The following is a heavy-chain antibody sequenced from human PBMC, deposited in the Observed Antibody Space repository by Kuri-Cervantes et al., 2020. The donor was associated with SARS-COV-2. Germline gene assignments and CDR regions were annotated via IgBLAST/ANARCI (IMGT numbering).Heavy chain of an antibody. J-gene: IGHJ6*02. V-gene: IGHV1-46*01. CDR3: AREAGYYDMLLTPSYYYYYYGMDV. CDR2: INPSGGST. CDR1: GYTFTSYY. Sequence: ASVKVSCKASGYTFTSYYMHWVRQAPGQGLEWMGIINPSGGSTSYAQKFQGRVTMTRDTSTSTVCMELSSLRSEDTAVYYCAREAGYYDMLLTPSYYYYYYGMDVWGQGTTVTVSS. D-gene: IGHD3-9*01.